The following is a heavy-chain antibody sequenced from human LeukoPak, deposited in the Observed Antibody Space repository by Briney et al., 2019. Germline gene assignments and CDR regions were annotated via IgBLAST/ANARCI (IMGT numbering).Heavy chain of an antibody. CDR1: GGSISSYY. Sequence: PSETLSLTCTVSGGSISSYYWSWIRQPPGKGLEWIGYIYYSGSTNYNPSLKSRVTISEDTSKNQFSLKLSSVTAADTAVYYCARDPIAAAGTLVFDPWGQGTLVTVSS. D-gene: IGHD6-13*01. J-gene: IGHJ5*02. CDR3: ARDPIAAAGTLVFDP. CDR2: IYYSGST. V-gene: IGHV4-59*12.